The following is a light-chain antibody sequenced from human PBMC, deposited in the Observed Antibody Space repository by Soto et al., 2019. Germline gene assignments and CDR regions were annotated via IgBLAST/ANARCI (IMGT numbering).Light chain of an antibody. CDR3: SSYTSSSTGGV. J-gene: IGLJ1*01. CDR1: SSEVGGYNY. Sequence: QSALTQPASVSGSPGKSITISCTGTSSEVGGYNYVSWYQQHPGKAPKLMIYDVSNRPSGVSNRFSGSKSGNTASLTISGLQAEDEADYYCSSYTSSSTGGVFGTGTKLTVL. CDR2: DVS. V-gene: IGLV2-14*01.